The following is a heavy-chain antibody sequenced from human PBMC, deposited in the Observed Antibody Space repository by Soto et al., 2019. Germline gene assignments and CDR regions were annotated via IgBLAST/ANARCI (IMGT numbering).Heavy chain of an antibody. J-gene: IGHJ4*02. V-gene: IGHV4-30-4*01. Sequence: SETLSLTCTVSGGSISSGDYYWSWIRQPPGKGLEWIGYIYYSGNTYYNPSLKSRVTISVDTSKNQFSLKLSSVTAADTAVYYCASHTYYYDSTAPDYWGQGTLVTVSS. CDR3: ASHTYYYDSTAPDY. CDR2: IYYSGNT. CDR1: GGSISSGDYY. D-gene: IGHD3-22*01.